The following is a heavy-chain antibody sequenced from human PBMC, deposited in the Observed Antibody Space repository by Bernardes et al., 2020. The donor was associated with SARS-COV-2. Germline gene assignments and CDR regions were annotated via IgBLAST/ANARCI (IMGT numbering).Heavy chain of an antibody. V-gene: IGHV4-39*01. CDR1: GDSISSSTYY. J-gene: IGHJ4*02. CDR2: FYYSGST. Sequence: SEPLSLTCIVSGDSISSSTYYWGWLRQPPGKGLEWIGSFYYSGSTYYNPSLKSRVTISVDNSENRFSLRLSSVTAADTAMYYCARLLSSGYYRDYWGQGTLVTVSS. D-gene: IGHD3-22*01. CDR3: ARLLSSGYYRDY.